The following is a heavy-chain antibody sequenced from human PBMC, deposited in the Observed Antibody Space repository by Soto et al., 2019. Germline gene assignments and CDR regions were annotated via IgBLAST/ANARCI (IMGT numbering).Heavy chain of an antibody. D-gene: IGHD6-13*01. J-gene: IGHJ4*02. CDR3: ARDIATAGVVLDY. Sequence: GGSLRLSCGGSGFTFSSYGMHWVRQAPGKGLEWVAVIWFDGSKRYYVDSVKGRFTISRDDSKNTLYLQMNSLRAEDTGVYYCARDIATAGVVLDYWGQGTPVTVSS. V-gene: IGHV3-33*01. CDR1: GFTFSSYG. CDR2: IWFDGSKR.